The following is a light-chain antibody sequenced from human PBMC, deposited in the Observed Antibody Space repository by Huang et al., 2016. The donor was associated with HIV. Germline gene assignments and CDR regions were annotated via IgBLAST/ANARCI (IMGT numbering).Light chain of an antibody. Sequence: DIQMTQSPSTLSASVGDRVTITCRASQSIGTWLAWYRQNPGKAPKRLISQASTLHNGVPSRFSGSGSGTQFTLTIRTLQPDDFATYYCQQCYASSYTFGQGTNLEI. CDR1: QSIGTW. V-gene: IGKV1-5*03. CDR3: QQCYASSYT. CDR2: QAS. J-gene: IGKJ2*01.